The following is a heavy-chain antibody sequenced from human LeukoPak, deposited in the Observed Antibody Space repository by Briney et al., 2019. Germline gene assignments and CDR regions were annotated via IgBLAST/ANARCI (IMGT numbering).Heavy chain of an antibody. J-gene: IGHJ3*02. CDR3: ARFRAFDI. Sequence: SETLSLTCTVSGGSISGYYWSWIRQPPGEGLEWIGYIYNSGNTNYNPSLKSRVTISVDTSKNQFSLKLTSVTAADTAVYYCARFRAFDIWGRGTLVTVSS. V-gene: IGHV4-59*01. CDR1: GGSISGYY. CDR2: IYNSGNT.